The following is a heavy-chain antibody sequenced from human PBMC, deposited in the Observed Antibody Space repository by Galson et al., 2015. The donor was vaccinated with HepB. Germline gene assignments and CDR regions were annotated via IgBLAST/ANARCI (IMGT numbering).Heavy chain of an antibody. J-gene: IGHJ4*02. CDR1: GFTFSSYA. V-gene: IGHV3-23*01. CDR2: ISGSGGST. D-gene: IGHD6-19*01. CDR3: ARHPVAGTDY. Sequence: PRLSCAASGFTFSSYAMSWVRQAPGKGLEWVSAISGSGGSTYYADSVKGRFAISRDNSKNTLYLQMNSLRAEDTAVYYCARHPVAGTDYWGQGTLVTVSS.